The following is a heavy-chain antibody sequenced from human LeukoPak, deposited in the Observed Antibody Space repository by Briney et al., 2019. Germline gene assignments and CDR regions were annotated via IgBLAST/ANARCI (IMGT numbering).Heavy chain of an antibody. J-gene: IGHJ5*02. CDR3: AREPTYYDILTGYYRSNWFDP. CDR1: GGSFSGYY. CDR2: INHSGST. V-gene: IGHV4-34*01. Sequence: PSETLSLTCAVYGGSFSGYYWSWIRQPPGKGLEWIGEINHSGSTNYNPSLKSRVTISVDTSKNQFSLKLSSVTAADTAVYYCAREPTYYDILTGYYRSNWFDPWGQGTLVTASS. D-gene: IGHD3-9*01.